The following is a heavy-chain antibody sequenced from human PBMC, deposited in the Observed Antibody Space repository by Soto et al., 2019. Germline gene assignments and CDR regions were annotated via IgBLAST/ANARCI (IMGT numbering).Heavy chain of an antibody. CDR1: GFTFSSYW. V-gene: IGHV3-7*01. J-gene: IGHJ3*02. CDR3: ARPENLTYYDFWSGYLFSAVGAFDI. D-gene: IGHD3-3*01. CDR2: IKQDGSEK. Sequence: GGSLRLSCAASGFTFSSYWMSWVRQAPGKGLEWVANIKQDGSEKYYVDSVKGRFTISRDNAKNSLYLQMNSLRAEDTAVYYCARPENLTYYDFWSGYLFSAVGAFDIWGQGTMVTVSS.